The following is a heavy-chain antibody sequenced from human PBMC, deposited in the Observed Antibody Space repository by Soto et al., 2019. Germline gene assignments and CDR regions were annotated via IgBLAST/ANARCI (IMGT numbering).Heavy chain of an antibody. CDR2: ISYDGSDK. V-gene: IGHV3-30*18. CDR1: GFTFSSYG. J-gene: IGHJ1*01. CDR3: AQGVVVATTYFQH. D-gene: IGHD2-15*01. Sequence: QVQLVESGGGVVQPGRSLRLSFAASGFTFSSYGMHWVRQAPGKGLEWVAVISYDGSDKYYADSVKGRFTISRDNSNNTLYLQMDSLRAQDTVVYYCAQGVVVATTYFQHWGPGTLVTVSS.